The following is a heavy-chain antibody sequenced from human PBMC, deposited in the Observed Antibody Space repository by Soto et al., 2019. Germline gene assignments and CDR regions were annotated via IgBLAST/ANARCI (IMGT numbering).Heavy chain of an antibody. CDR3: AKGPYQYCSGGSCYPRPLATTDAFDI. Sequence: GGSLRLSCAASGFTFSSYAMSWVRQAPGKGLEWVSAISGSGGSTYYADSVKGRFTISRDNSKNTLYLQMNSLRAEDTAVYYCAKGPYQYCSGGSCYPRPLATTDAFDICGQGTMVTVSS. V-gene: IGHV3-23*01. J-gene: IGHJ3*02. CDR2: ISGSGGST. D-gene: IGHD2-15*01. CDR1: GFTFSSYA.